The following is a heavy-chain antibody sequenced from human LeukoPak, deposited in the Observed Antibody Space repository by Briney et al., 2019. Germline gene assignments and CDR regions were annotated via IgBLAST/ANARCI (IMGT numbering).Heavy chain of an antibody. CDR1: GGSISSSSYY. CDR3: ARHQVTHPGDNWFDP. D-gene: IGHD3-10*01. J-gene: IGHJ5*02. Sequence: SETLCLTCTVSGGSISSSSYYWDWIRQPPVKGLEWIGGIYYSGSTYYNPSLKSRVTISVETSKNQFSLKLSSVTAADTAVYYCARHQVTHPGDNWFDPWGQGTLVTVSS. CDR2: IYYSGST. V-gene: IGHV4-39*01.